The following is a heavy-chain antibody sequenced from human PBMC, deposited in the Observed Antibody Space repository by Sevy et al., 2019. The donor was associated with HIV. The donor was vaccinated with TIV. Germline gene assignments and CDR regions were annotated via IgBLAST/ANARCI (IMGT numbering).Heavy chain of an antibody. V-gene: IGHV3-30*18. CDR3: AKDFTGYNGIDV. Sequence: GGSLRFSCAVSGIIFTTSGMHWVRQAPGKGLEWVAVISYDGRNKFYGDSVKGRFTISRDNSKNILFLQMNSLRAEDTAVYYCAKDFTGYNGIDVWGQGTMVTVSS. CDR1: GIIFTTSG. CDR2: ISYDGRNK. D-gene: IGHD3-9*01. J-gene: IGHJ6*02.